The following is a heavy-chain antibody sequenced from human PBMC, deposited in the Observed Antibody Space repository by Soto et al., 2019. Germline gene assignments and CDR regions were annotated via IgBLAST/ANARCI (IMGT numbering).Heavy chain of an antibody. J-gene: IGHJ6*02. CDR3: AKDNSIFRQRGWYYYYGMDV. CDR2: ISYDGSNK. Sequence: QVQLVESGGGVVQPGRSLRLSCAASGFTFSSYGMHWVRQAPGKGLEWVAVISYDGSNKYYADSVKGRFTISRDNSKNTLYLQMNSLRAEDTAVYYCAKDNSIFRQRGWYYYYGMDVWGQGTTVTVSS. CDR1: GFTFSSYG. D-gene: IGHD3-9*01. V-gene: IGHV3-30*18.